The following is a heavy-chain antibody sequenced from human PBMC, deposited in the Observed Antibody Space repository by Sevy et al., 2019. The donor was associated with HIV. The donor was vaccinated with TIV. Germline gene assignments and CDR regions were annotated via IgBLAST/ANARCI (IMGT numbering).Heavy chain of an antibody. CDR1: GYTFTSYA. V-gene: IGHV1-3*01. Sequence: ASVKVSCKASGYTFTSYAMHWVRQAPGQRLEWMGWINAGNGNTKYSQKFQGRVTITRDTPASTAYMELSSLRSEDTAVYYCTPRGYSYGTPFDYWGQGTLVTVSS. CDR3: TPRGYSYGTPFDY. D-gene: IGHD5-18*01. J-gene: IGHJ4*02. CDR2: INAGNGNT.